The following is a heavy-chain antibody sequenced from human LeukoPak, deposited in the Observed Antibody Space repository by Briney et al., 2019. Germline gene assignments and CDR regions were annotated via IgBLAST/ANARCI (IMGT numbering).Heavy chain of an antibody. V-gene: IGHV1-46*01. D-gene: IGHD4-17*01. CDR3: ARGPTVTTSPYNWFDP. CDR2: INPSGGST. J-gene: IGHJ5*02. Sequence: GASVKVSCKASGYTFTSYYMHWVRQAPGQGLKWMGIINPSGGSTSYAQKFQGRVTMTRDTSTSTVYMELSSLGSEDTAAYYCARGPTVTTSPYNWFDPWGQGTLVTVSS. CDR1: GYTFTSYY.